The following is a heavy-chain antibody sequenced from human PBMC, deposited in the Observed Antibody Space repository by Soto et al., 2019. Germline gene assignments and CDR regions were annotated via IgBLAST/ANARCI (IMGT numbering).Heavy chain of an antibody. Sequence: PSETLSLTCTVSGGSISSGDYYWSWIRQPPVKGLEWIGYIYYGGSTYYNPSLKSRVTISVDTSKNQFSLKLSSVTAADTAVYYCARAQGSGFLVSWGQGTLVTVSS. V-gene: IGHV4-30-4*01. CDR3: ARAQGSGFLVS. D-gene: IGHD3-10*01. CDR2: IYYGGST. CDR1: GGSISSGDYY. J-gene: IGHJ4*02.